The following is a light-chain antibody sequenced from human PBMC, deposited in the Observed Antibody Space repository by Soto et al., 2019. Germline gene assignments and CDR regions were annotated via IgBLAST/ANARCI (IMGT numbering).Light chain of an antibody. CDR2: DAS. CDR3: HQRSGWRT. CDR1: QSVSSY. Sequence: EIVLTQSPATLSLSPGERATLSCRASQSVSSYLAWYQQKPGQAPRLLIYDASNRATGIPARFSGSGSGTDCTLTIRSLEPEDSAVYYCHQRSGWRTFGQGTKLEIK. V-gene: IGKV3-11*01. J-gene: IGKJ2*01.